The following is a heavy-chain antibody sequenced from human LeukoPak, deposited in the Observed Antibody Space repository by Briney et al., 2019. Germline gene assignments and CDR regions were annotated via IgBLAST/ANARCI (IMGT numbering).Heavy chain of an antibody. V-gene: IGHV4-59*01. Sequence: MASETLSLTCTVSGGSISSYYWSWIRQPPGKGLEWIGYIYYSGSTNYNPSLKSRVTISVDTSKNQFSLKLSSVTAADAAVYYCARDRGSSSWSVPDYWGQGTLVTVSS. J-gene: IGHJ4*02. CDR1: GGSISSYY. CDR3: ARDRGSSSWSVPDY. CDR2: IYYSGST. D-gene: IGHD6-13*01.